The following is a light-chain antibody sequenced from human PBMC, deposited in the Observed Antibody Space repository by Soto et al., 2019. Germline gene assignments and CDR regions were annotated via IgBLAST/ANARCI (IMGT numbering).Light chain of an antibody. CDR2: GAS. V-gene: IGKV3-15*01. CDR3: QQYNNWPRT. J-gene: IGKJ1*01. CDR1: QSVSSD. Sequence: EILMMQSPATLSVSPGERATLSCRASQSVSSDLAWYHEKPGQAPRLLIYGASTRATGIPARFSGSGSGTEFTLTINSLQSEDFAVYYCQQYNNWPRTFGQGTKV.